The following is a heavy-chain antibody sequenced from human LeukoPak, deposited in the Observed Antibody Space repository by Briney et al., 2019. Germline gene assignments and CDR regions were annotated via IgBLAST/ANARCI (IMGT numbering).Heavy chain of an antibody. CDR2: ISSSGDTT. Sequence: GGSLRLSCAASGFTFRNYEMNWVRQAPGKGLEWVSYISSSGDTTYYADSVKGRFTISRDNAKNSLYLQMNSLRAEDTAVYYCARDTLVSTTEGAFDIWGQGTMVTVSS. J-gene: IGHJ3*02. CDR1: GFTFRNYE. D-gene: IGHD4-23*01. CDR3: ARDTLVSTTEGAFDI. V-gene: IGHV3-48*03.